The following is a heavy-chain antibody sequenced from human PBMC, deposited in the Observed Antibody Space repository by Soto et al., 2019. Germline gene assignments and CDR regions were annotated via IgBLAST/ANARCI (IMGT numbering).Heavy chain of an antibody. J-gene: IGHJ4*02. D-gene: IGHD3-16*02. CDR3: ARSLEPDRLGELSPPDY. Sequence: GGSLRLSCAASGFTFSSYWMSWVRQAPGKGLEWVANIKQDGSEKYYVDSVKGRFTISRDNAKNSLYLQMNSLRAEDTAVYYCARSLEPDRLGELSPPDYWGQGTLVTVSS. CDR2: IKQDGSEK. V-gene: IGHV3-7*05. CDR1: GFTFSSYW.